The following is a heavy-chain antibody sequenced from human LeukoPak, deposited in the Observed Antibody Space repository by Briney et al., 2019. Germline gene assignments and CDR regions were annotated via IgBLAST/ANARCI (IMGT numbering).Heavy chain of an antibody. CDR1: GFTFSSYS. V-gene: IGHV3-21*04. CDR3: AKGRCTSTSCYAGYYYGMDV. Sequence: PGGSLRLSCAASGFTFSSYSMNWVRQAPGKGLEWVSSISSSSSYIYYADSVKGRFTISRDNAKNSLYLQMNSLRAEDTAVYYCAKGRCTSTSCYAGYYYGMDVWGQGTTVTVSS. CDR2: ISSSSSYI. D-gene: IGHD2-2*01. J-gene: IGHJ6*02.